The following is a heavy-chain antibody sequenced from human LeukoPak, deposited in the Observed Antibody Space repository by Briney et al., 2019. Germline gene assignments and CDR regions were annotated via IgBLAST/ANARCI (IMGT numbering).Heavy chain of an antibody. J-gene: IGHJ4*02. V-gene: IGHV3-33*01. Sequence: GRSLRLSCAASGFTFSSYGMHWVRQAPGKGLEWVAVIWYDGSNKYYADSAKGRFTISRDNSKNTLYLQMNSLRAEDTAVYYCARAGLVVIPNPFDYWGQGTLVTVSS. CDR2: IWYDGSNK. CDR3: ARAGLVVIPNPFDY. D-gene: IGHD3-22*01. CDR1: GFTFSSYG.